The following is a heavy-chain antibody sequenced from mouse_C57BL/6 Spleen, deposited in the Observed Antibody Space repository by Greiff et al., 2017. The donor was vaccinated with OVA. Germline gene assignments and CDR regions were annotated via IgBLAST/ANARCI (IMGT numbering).Heavy chain of an antibody. D-gene: IGHD2-2*01. J-gene: IGHJ3*01. V-gene: IGHV5-17*01. CDR2: ISSGSSTI. Sequence: EVHLVESGGGLVKPGASLKLSCTASGFTFSDYGMHWVRQAPEQGLEWVAYISSGSSTIYYADTVKGRFTLSRDNAKNTLCLQMTSLRSEDTYMYYCVRGLRGDGAYWGQGTLVTVSA. CDR3: VRGLRGDGAY. CDR1: GFTFSDYG.